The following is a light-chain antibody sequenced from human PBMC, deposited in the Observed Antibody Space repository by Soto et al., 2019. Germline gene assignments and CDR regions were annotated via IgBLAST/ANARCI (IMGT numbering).Light chain of an antibody. CDR1: QSVSSSF. V-gene: IGKV3-20*01. Sequence: EIVLTQSPGTLSLSPGEIATLSFRASQSVSSSFLAWYQQKVGQAPRLLIYGASNRATGIPDRFSGSGSGTDFTLTISRLEPEDFAVYYCQQYGSSGTFGQGTKVDIK. CDR3: QQYGSSGT. J-gene: IGKJ1*01. CDR2: GAS.